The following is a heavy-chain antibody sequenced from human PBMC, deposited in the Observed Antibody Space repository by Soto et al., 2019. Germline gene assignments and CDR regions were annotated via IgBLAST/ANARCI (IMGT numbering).Heavy chain of an antibody. CDR3: ARGRFGEPFWY. CDR1: GGSFSGYY. Sequence: SETLSLTCAVYGGSFSGYYWSWIRQPPGKGLEWIGEINHSGSTNYNPSLKSRVTISVDTSKNQFSLKLSSVTAADTAVYYCARGRFGEPFWYWGQGTLVTVSS. D-gene: IGHD3-10*01. J-gene: IGHJ4*02. V-gene: IGHV4-34*01. CDR2: INHSGST.